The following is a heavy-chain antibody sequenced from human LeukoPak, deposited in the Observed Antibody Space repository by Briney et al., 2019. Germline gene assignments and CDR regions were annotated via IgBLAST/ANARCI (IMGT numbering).Heavy chain of an antibody. CDR2: ITSSGSTI. Sequence: PGGSLRLSCAASGFTFSSYEMNWVRQAPGKGLEWLSYITSSGSTIYYADSVKGRFAISRDNAKNSLSLQMNSLRAEDTAVYYCARGRSWYYGMGVWGQGTTVTVSS. V-gene: IGHV3-48*03. D-gene: IGHD4-17*01. CDR1: GFTFSSYE. CDR3: ARGRSWYYGMGV. J-gene: IGHJ6*02.